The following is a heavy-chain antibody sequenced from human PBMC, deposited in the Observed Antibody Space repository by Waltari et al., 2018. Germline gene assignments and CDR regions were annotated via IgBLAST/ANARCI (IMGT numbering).Heavy chain of an antibody. CDR1: GFSLSTSGVG. Sequence: QITLKESGPTLVKPTQTLTLTCPFSGFSLSTSGVGVGWIRQPPGKALEWLALIYWNDDKRYSPSLKSRLTITKDTSKNQVVLTMTNMDLVDTATYYVARESRYCSGGSCPERDYQDYYYYMDVWGKGTTVTVSS. D-gene: IGHD2-15*01. J-gene: IGHJ6*03. CDR2: IYWNDDK. CDR3: ARESRYCSGGSCPERDYQDYYYYMDV. V-gene: IGHV2-5*01.